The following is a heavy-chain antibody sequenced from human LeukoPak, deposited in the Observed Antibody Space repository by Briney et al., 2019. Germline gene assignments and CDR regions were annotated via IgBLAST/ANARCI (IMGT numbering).Heavy chain of an antibody. CDR1: GFTVSSNY. V-gene: IGHV3-66*01. D-gene: IGHD6-13*01. J-gene: IGHJ3*02. CDR3: ARGIAAAHDAFDI. CDR2: IYSGGST. Sequence: GGSLRLSCAASGFTVSSNYMSWVRQAPGKGLEWVSVIYSGGSTYYADSVKGRFTISRDNSKNTLYLQMNSLRAEDTAVYYCARGIAAAHDAFDIWGQGTMVTVSS.